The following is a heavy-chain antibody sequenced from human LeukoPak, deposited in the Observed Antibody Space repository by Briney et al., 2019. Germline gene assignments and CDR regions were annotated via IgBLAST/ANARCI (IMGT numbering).Heavy chain of an antibody. CDR2: IYYSGST. CDR1: GGSISSSNYY. D-gene: IGHD2-8*01. CDR3: ARRMANVDAFDI. V-gene: IGHV4-39*01. Sequence: SETLSLTCTVSGGSISSSNYYWGWIRQPPGKGLDWIGSIYYSGSTDYNPSLKSRVTISVDTSKNQFSLKLGFVTAADTAVYYCARRMANVDAFDIWGQGTMVTVSS. J-gene: IGHJ3*02.